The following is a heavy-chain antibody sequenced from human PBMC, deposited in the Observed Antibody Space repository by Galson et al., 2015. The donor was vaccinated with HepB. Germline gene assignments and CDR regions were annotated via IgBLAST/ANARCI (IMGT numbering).Heavy chain of an antibody. V-gene: IGHV3-48*03. CDR2: ISSSGTTI. J-gene: IGHJ4*02. D-gene: IGHD3-10*01. CDR3: SRGNYRLNYYLDY. CDR1: GFTFGSFE. Sequence: SLRLSCAASGFTFGSFEMSWVRQAPGKGLQWLSYISSSGTTINYADSVKGRFTISRDNAKNSLYLQMNSLRAEDTAVYYCSRGNYRLNYYLDYWGQGTLVTVSS.